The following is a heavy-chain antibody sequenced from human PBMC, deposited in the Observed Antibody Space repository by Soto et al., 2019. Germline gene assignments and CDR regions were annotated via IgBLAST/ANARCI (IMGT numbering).Heavy chain of an antibody. CDR2: VTGSGDSA. CDR3: AKDRGMTTVTFDAFQH. Sequence: PGGSLRLSCXASGFSFNSYSMSWVRQAPGKGLEWVSGVTGSGDSAYYAESVKGRFTISRDNSKNTLYLQMNSLMAGDTAIYYCAKDRGMTTVTFDAFQHWGQGTLVTVSS. V-gene: IGHV3-23*01. D-gene: IGHD4-17*01. J-gene: IGHJ1*01. CDR1: GFSFNSYS.